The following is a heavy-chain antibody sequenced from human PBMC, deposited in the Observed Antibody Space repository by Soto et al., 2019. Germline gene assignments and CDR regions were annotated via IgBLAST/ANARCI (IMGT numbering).Heavy chain of an antibody. J-gene: IGHJ3*02. CDR1: GYTFTSYG. Sequence: ASVKVSCKASGYTFTSYGISWVRQAPGQGLEWMGWISAYNGNTNYAQKLQGRVTITLDTSASTAYMELSSLRSEDTAVYYCARSRGYSGFDIWGQGTMVTVSS. V-gene: IGHV1-18*01. CDR2: ISAYNGNT. D-gene: IGHD5-12*01. CDR3: ARSRGYSGFDI.